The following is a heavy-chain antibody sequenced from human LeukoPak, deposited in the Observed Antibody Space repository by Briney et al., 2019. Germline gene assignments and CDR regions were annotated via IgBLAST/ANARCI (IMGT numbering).Heavy chain of an antibody. CDR1: GFSFSSHS. Sequence: GVSLRLSCAASGFSFSSHSMNWVRQAPGKGLEWVSYISGSSTTIDYADSAKGRFIISRDNAKKSLYLQMNNLRAEDTAVYYCARDQDWAFDYWGQGILVTVPS. J-gene: IGHJ4*02. V-gene: IGHV3-48*01. CDR3: ARDQDWAFDY. CDR2: ISGSSTTI. D-gene: IGHD3/OR15-3a*01.